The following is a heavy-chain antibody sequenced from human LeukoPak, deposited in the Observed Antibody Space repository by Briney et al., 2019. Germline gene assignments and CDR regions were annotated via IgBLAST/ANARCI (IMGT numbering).Heavy chain of an antibody. J-gene: IGHJ5*02. Sequence: GASVKVSCKASGYTFTSYGISWVRRAPGQGLEWTGWISAYNGNTNYAQKLQGRVTMTTDTSTSTAYMELSSLRSEDTAVYYCAREAITIFGVVRTQTTYGPHRFDPWGQGTLVTVSS. CDR1: GYTFTSYG. CDR3: AREAITIFGVVRTQTTYGPHRFDP. D-gene: IGHD3-3*01. CDR2: ISAYNGNT. V-gene: IGHV1-18*01.